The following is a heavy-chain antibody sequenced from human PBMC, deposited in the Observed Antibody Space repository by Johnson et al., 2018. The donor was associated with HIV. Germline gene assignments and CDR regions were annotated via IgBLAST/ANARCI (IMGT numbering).Heavy chain of an antibody. CDR1: GFTFSSYA. D-gene: IGHD3-22*01. V-gene: IGHV3-48*04. CDR3: ARDPYYYDSSGYYYGNDAFDI. CDR2: ISSSSSTI. Sequence: VQLVESGGGLVQPGGSLRLSCAASGFTFSSYAMSWVRQAPGKGLEWVAGISSSSSTIYYADSVKGRFTFSRDNAKNSLYLQMNSLRAEDTSVYYCARDPYYYDSSGYYYGNDAFDIWGQGTMVTVSS. J-gene: IGHJ3*02.